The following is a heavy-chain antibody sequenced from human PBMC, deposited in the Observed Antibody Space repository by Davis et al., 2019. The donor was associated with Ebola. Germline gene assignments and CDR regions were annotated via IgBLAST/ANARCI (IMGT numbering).Heavy chain of an antibody. CDR2: ISGSGGST. D-gene: IGHD5-18*01. CDR1: GFTFSSYA. CDR3: AKSRIQLSLIDAFDI. Sequence: PGGSLRLSCSASGFTFSSYAMSWVRQAPGKGLEWVSAISGSGGSTYYADSVKGRFTISRDNSKNTLYLQMNSLRAEDTAVYYCAKSRIQLSLIDAFDIWGQGTMVTVSS. V-gene: IGHV3-23*01. J-gene: IGHJ3*02.